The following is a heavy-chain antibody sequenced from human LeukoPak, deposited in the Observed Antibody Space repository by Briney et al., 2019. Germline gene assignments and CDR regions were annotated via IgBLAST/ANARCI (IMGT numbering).Heavy chain of an antibody. CDR2: IYYSGST. CDR3: ARDPGAQAAFDI. J-gene: IGHJ3*02. CDR1: GGSISSYY. V-gene: IGHV4-59*01. Sequence: PGGSLRLSCTVSGGSISSYYWSWIRQPPGKGLEWIGYIYYSGSTNYNPSLKSRVTISVDTSKNQFSLKLSSVTAADTAVYYCARDPGAQAAFDIWGQGAMVTVSS.